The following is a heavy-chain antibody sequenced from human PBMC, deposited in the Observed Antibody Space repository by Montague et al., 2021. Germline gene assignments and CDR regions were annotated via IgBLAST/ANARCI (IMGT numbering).Heavy chain of an antibody. Sequence: SETLSLTCTVTGSSISEFYWSWIRQSPEKGLEWIGYIYDSGTTNYNPSLKSRVTISADTSMNQFSLNLRSVTAADTAVYFCARRLGIRAPFDHWGQGTLVTVSS. V-gene: IGHV4-59*08. CDR2: IYDSGTT. CDR3: ARRLGIRAPFDH. J-gene: IGHJ4*02. D-gene: IGHD7-27*01. CDR1: GSSISEFY.